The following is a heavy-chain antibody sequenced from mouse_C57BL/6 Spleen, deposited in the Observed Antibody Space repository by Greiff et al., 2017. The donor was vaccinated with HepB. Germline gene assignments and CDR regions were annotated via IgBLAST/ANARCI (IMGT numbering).Heavy chain of an antibody. CDR2: INYDGSST. Sequence: EVMLVESEGGLVQPGSSMKLSCTASGFTFSDYYMAWVRQVPEKGLEWVANINYDGSSTYYLDSLKSRFIISRDNAKNILYLQMSSLKSEDTATYYCARGYYYGSSGAMDYWGQGTSVTVSS. CDR1: GFTFSDYY. J-gene: IGHJ4*01. CDR3: ARGYYYGSSGAMDY. D-gene: IGHD1-1*01. V-gene: IGHV5-16*01.